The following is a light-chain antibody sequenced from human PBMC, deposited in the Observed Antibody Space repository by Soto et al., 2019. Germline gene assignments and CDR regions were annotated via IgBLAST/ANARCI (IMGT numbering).Light chain of an antibody. CDR3: CSYAGSSSVV. J-gene: IGLJ2*01. Sequence: QPVLTQPASVSGSPGQSITISCTGTSRDVGTYTLVSWYQQYPGKAPKLIIYEGSKRPSGVSNRFSASKTGRTASLTISGLQPEDEADYYCCSYAGSSSVVFGGGTKVTVL. V-gene: IGLV2-23*01. CDR2: EGS. CDR1: SRDVGTYTL.